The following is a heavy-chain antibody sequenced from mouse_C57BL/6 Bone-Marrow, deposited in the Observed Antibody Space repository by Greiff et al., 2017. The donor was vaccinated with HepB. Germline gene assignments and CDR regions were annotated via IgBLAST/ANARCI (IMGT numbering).Heavy chain of an antibody. CDR2: ISNGGGST. CDR3: ARPPYGPYAMDY. V-gene: IGHV5-12*01. D-gene: IGHD1-1*02. Sequence: EVHLVESGGGLVQPGGSLKLSCAASGFTFSDYYMYWVRQTPEKRLEWVAYISNGGGSTYYPDTVKSRFTISRDNAKNTLYLQMSRLKSEDTAMYYCARPPYGPYAMDYWGQGTSVTVSS. J-gene: IGHJ4*01. CDR1: GFTFSDYY.